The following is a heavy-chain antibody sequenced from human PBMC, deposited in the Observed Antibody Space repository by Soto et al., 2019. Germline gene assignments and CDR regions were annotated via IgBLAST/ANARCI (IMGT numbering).Heavy chain of an antibody. CDR3: ARGSWDDVTGHYYMDV. J-gene: IGHJ6*03. Sequence: QVQLQQSGPGLVKPSQTLSLTCDISGDSVSSYSAAWNWIRQTPSRGLEWLGRTYYRSKWYINYAVSVKSRITVNPDTSKNQFSLQLNSVTPEDTAVYYCARGSWDDVTGHYYMDVWGKGTTVTVSS. CDR1: GDSVSSYSAA. CDR2: TYYRSKWYI. D-gene: IGHD1-1*01. V-gene: IGHV6-1*01.